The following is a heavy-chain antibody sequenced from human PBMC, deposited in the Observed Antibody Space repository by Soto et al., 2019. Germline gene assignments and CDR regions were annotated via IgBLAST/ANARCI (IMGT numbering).Heavy chain of an antibody. CDR1: GFTFSSYG. Sequence: QVELVESGGGVVQPGRSLRLSCAASGFTFSSYGMHWVRQAPGKGLEWVAVISYDGNLAYYADSVKGRFTISRDNSKNTLYLQMNSLRTEDTAIYYCAKEGPITNWYFDYWGRGTLVTVSS. V-gene: IGHV3-30*18. CDR2: ISYDGNLA. CDR3: AKEGPITNWYFDY. J-gene: IGHJ4*02. D-gene: IGHD1-1*01.